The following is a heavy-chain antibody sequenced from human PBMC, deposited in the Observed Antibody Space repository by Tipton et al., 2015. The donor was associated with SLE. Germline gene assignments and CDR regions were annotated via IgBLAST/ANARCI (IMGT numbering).Heavy chain of an antibody. CDR3: ARVARQDYYDSSGPLDY. J-gene: IGHJ4*02. CDR2: ISAYNGNT. V-gene: IGHV1-18*04. D-gene: IGHD3-22*01. CDR1: GYTFTSYG. Sequence: QSGAEVKKPGASVKVSCKASGYTFTSYGITWVRQAPGQGLEWMGWISAYNGNTNYAQKLQGRVTMTTDTSTSTAYMELRSLRSDDTAVYYRARVARQDYYDSSGPLDYWGQGTLVTVSS.